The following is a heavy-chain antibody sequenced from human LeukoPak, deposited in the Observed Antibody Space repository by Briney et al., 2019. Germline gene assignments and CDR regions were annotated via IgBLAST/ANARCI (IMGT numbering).Heavy chain of an antibody. CDR3: ARASTTVPNLLDY. CDR2: IKGDGSDT. Sequence: GGSLRLSCAASGFTFSSYWMHWVRQTPGKGLVWVSRIKGDGSDTLYADSVRGRFTISRDNSKNTLYLQTSSLGVDDTAVYYCARASTTVPNLLDYWGQGALVSVSS. D-gene: IGHD4-17*01. J-gene: IGHJ4*02. V-gene: IGHV3-74*01. CDR1: GFTFSSYW.